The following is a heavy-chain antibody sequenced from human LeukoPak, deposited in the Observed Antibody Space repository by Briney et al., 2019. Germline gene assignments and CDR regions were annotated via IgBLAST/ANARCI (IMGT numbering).Heavy chain of an antibody. D-gene: IGHD2-21*02. CDR2: IYHSGST. CDR3: ARDVGRGTAISF. V-gene: IGHV4-4*02. Sequence: SGTLSLTCAVSGGSISSDNWWSWVRQPPGKGLEWIGEIYHSGSTNYNPSLKSQVTMSVDKSKNQFSLKLSSVTAADTAVYYCARDVGRGTAISFWGQGTLVTVSS. J-gene: IGHJ4*02. CDR1: GGSISSDNW.